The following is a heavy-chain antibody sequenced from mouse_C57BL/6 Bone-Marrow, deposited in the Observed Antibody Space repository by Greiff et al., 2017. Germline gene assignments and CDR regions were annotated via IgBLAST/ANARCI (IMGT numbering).Heavy chain of an antibody. CDR1: GYTFTDYY. V-gene: IGHV1-26*01. D-gene: IGHD1-1*01. CDR3: ARGEITTVVAPFAY. Sequence: EVQLQQSGPELVKPGASVKISCKASGYTFTDYYMNWVKQSHGKSLEWIGDINPNNGGTSYNQKFKGKATLTVDKSSSTAYMELRSLTSEDSAVYYCARGEITTVVAPFAYWGQGTLVTVSA. J-gene: IGHJ3*01. CDR2: INPNNGGT.